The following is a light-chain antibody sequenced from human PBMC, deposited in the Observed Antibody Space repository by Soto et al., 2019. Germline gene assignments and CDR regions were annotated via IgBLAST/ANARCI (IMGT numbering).Light chain of an antibody. CDR3: QQHTSSPPMYP. Sequence: EIVLTQSPGPLSLSPGERATLSCRSSQSVSSSYLVWYQQNPGQAPRLLIYGASSSATGIPDRSSGSGSGTDFTLTISILESEDVAVYYWQQHTSSPPMYPFCQGTPLEIQ. V-gene: IGKV3-20*01. CDR2: GAS. J-gene: IGKJ2*01. CDR1: QSVSSSY.